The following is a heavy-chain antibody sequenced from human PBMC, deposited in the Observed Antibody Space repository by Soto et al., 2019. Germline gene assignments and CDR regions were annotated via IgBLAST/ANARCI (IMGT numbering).Heavy chain of an antibody. J-gene: IGHJ5*02. D-gene: IGHD6-13*01. CDR1: GGSISSNDFY. CDR3: ARLSGSWQSWFAP. CDR2: IYYSGNT. V-gene: IGHV4-31*03. Sequence: QVQLQESGLGLVKPSQTLSLTCIVSGGSISSNDFYWSWIRQHPGKGLEWIWYIYYSGNTYYNPSLKSRVTILVDTSQNQFSLRGSSVIAADTAVYYCARLSGSWQSWFAPWGQGTLVTVSS.